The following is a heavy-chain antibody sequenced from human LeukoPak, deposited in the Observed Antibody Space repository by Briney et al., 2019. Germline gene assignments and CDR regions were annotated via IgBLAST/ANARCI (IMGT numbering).Heavy chain of an antibody. D-gene: IGHD3-3*01. J-gene: IGHJ6*02. V-gene: IGHV6-1*01. CDR2: TYYRSKWYN. CDR1: GDSVSSNSAA. CDR3: ARGRFFARYFYYYGMDV. Sequence: SQTLSLTCAISGDSVSSNSAAWNWIRQSPSRGLEWLGRTYYRSKWYNDYAVSVTGRLIIDSDTSKNQFFLHLNSVTPEYTAIYYCARGRFFARYFYYYGMDVWGQGTTATVSS.